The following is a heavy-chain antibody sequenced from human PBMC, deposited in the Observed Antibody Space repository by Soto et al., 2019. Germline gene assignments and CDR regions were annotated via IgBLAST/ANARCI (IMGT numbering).Heavy chain of an antibody. CDR2: IYHSGST. J-gene: IGHJ2*01. V-gene: IGHV4-4*02. CDR3: ASQDYRSSTDASFLVNGYFDL. D-gene: IGHD6-6*01. Sequence: QMQLQESGPGLVKPSGTLSLTCGVSGGSISSSKWWTWVRQPPGKGPEWIGEIYHSGSTNYNPSLTSRVTISLDKSTNQFSLTLTSVTAADTAVYYCASQDYRSSTDASFLVNGYFDLWGRGILVTVSS. CDR1: GGSISSSKW.